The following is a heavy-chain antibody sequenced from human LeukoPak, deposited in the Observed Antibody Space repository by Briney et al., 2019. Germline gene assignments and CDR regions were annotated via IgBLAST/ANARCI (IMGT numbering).Heavy chain of an antibody. V-gene: IGHV3-53*01. CDR3: ARDFEPLAADALAY. Sequence: PGGSLRLSCAASGFTVITNDMTWVRQAPGKGLEWVSVLYSDGNTKYADSVQGRLTISRDNSKNTLYLEMNSLSADDTAVYYCARDFEPLAADALAYWGQGTLVTVSS. J-gene: IGHJ4*02. D-gene: IGHD1-14*01. CDR1: GFTVITND. CDR2: LYSDGNT.